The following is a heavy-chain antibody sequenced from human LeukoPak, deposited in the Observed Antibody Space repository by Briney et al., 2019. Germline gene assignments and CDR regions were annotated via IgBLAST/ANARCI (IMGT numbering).Heavy chain of an antibody. J-gene: IGHJ4*02. CDR2: IGSSSNSI. D-gene: IGHD1-26*01. V-gene: IGHV3-21*01. CDR1: GFTFSSYS. Sequence: GGSLRLSCAASGFTFSSYSMNWVRQAPGKGLEWVSSIGSSSNSIYYTDSVKGRFTISRDNAKNSLYLQMNSLRAEDTAVYYCARVLPTEAFDYWGQGTLVTVSS. CDR3: ARVLPTEAFDY.